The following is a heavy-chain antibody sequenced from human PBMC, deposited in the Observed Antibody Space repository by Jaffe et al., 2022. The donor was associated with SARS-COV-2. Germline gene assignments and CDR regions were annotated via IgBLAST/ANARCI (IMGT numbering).Heavy chain of an antibody. D-gene: IGHD3-22*01. J-gene: IGHJ4*02. CDR1: GGSISSYY. Sequence: QVQLQESGPGLVKPSETLSLTCTVSGGSISSYYWSWIRQPPGKGLEWIGYIYYSGSTNYNPSLKSRVTISVDTSKNQFSLKLSSVTAADTAVYYCARGSYDSSGIWGRPADYWGQGTLVTVSS. V-gene: IGHV4-59*01. CDR3: ARGSYDSSGIWGRPADY. CDR2: IYYSGST.